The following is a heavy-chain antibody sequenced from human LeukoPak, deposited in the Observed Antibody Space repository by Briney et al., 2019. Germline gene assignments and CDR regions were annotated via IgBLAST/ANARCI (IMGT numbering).Heavy chain of an antibody. CDR2: VNHIGSN. CDR3: ARGRPPRQQLAYVGYYYYGMDV. CDR1: GGSFSGFY. V-gene: IGHV4-34*01. D-gene: IGHD6-13*01. J-gene: IGHJ6*04. Sequence: PSETLSLTCAVYGGSFSGFYCSWIRPPPGTGMEWVGEVNHIGSNTYHPSLKRRVPISVDTSKNQFSLKPSSVTGADTAVYYCARGRPPRQQLAYVGYYYYGMDVWGKGTTVTVSS.